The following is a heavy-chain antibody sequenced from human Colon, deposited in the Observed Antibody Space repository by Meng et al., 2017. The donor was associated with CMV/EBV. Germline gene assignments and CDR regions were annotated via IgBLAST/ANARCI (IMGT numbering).Heavy chain of an antibody. CDR3: ARGVLNFFDY. D-gene: IGHD3-10*01. Sequence: QLQLEESGPGLVKPSETLSLTCGVSGGSFTTNSYFWAWIRQPPGKGLEYIGSIYNSGSTYYNASLKSRVTMSVDTSKNQFSLKLSSVTAADTAKYYCARGVLNFFDYWGQGTLVTVSS. CDR1: GGSFTTNSYF. CDR2: IYNSGST. V-gene: IGHV4-39*07. J-gene: IGHJ4*02.